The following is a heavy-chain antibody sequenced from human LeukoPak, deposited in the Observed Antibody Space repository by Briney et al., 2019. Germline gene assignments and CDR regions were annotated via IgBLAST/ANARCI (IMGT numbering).Heavy chain of an antibody. CDR3: ARISYITMVRGVHLDV. CDR2: IIPTFGTA. Sequence: SVKVSCKASGGTFSSYAISWVRQAPGQGLEWMGGIIPTFGTANYAQKFQGRVTITADESTSTAYMELSSLRSEDTAVYYCARISYITMVRGVHLDVWGQGTTVTVSS. V-gene: IGHV1-69*01. CDR1: GGTFSSYA. J-gene: IGHJ6*02. D-gene: IGHD3-10*01.